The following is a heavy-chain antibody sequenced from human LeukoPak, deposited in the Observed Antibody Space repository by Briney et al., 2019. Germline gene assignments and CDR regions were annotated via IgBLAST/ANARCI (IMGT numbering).Heavy chain of an antibody. Sequence: GGSLRLSCAASGFTFSSYAMSWVRQAPGKGLEWVSAISGSGGSTYYPDSVKGRLTISRDNSKNTLYLQMNSLKTEDTAVYYCAKYSYDWYFDLWGRGTLVTVSS. CDR3: AKYSYDWYFDL. CDR2: ISGSGGST. CDR1: GFTFSSYA. V-gene: IGHV3-23*01. D-gene: IGHD5-18*01. J-gene: IGHJ2*01.